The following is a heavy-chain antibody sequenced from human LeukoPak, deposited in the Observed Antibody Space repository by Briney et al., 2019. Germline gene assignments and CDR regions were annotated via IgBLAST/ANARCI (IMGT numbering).Heavy chain of an antibody. Sequence: PGGSLRLSCAASGFTFSSYGMHWVRQAPGKGLEWVANIKQDRSEKYYVDSVKGRFTISRDNAKNSLYLQMNSLRAEDTAVYYCARDRESSGWYPYYYYYGMDVWGQGTTVTVSS. V-gene: IGHV3-7*01. CDR3: ARDRESSGWYPYYYYYGMDV. D-gene: IGHD6-19*01. J-gene: IGHJ6*02. CDR1: GFTFSSYG. CDR2: IKQDRSEK.